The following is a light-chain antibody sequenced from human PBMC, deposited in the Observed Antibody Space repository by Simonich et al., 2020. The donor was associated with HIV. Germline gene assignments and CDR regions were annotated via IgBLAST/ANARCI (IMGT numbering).Light chain of an antibody. J-gene: IGKJ5*01. CDR2: WAS. Sequence: DIVMTQSPDSLAVSLGERATINCKSSQSVLSSSNNKNYLAWYQQKPGQPPKLLIYWASTRESGVPDRFSGSGSGTDFTLTISSLEPEDFAVYYCQQRSNWITFGQGTRLEIK. CDR3: QQRSNWIT. CDR1: QSVLSSSNNKNY. V-gene: IGKV4-1*01.